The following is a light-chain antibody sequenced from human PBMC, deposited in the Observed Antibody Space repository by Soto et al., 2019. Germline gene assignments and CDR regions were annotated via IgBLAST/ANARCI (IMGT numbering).Light chain of an antibody. CDR1: QSVSNTY. J-gene: IGKJ1*01. CDR2: GAS. V-gene: IGKV3-20*01. CDR3: QQHDSSPWM. Sequence: EVVLTQSPGTLSLSPGERATLSCRASQSVSNTYVAWYQHIPGQTPRLVIYGASNRATGIPDRFSGSGSGTEFTLTISRLEPEDFAVYYCQQHDSSPWMFGQGTKVDIK.